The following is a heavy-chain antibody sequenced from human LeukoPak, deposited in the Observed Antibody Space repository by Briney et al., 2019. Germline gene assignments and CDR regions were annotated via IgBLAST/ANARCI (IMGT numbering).Heavy chain of an antibody. D-gene: IGHD2-2*01. CDR1: GFTVSSNY. CDR2: LYSGGTT. Sequence: GGSLRLSCAASGFTVSSNYMNWVRQAPGRGLEWVSVLYSGGTTYYVDSVKGRFTISRDNSKNTLYLQMNSLRAEDTAVYYCARVVGGAADYWGQGTLVTVSS. J-gene: IGHJ4*02. CDR3: ARVVGGAADY. V-gene: IGHV3-66*01.